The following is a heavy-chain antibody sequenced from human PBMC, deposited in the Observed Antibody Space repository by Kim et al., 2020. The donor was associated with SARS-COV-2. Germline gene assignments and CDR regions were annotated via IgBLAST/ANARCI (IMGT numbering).Heavy chain of an antibody. D-gene: IGHD6-13*01. CDR3: ARAGYSSSLEGFDP. V-gene: IGHV4-59*08. Sequence: SETLSLTCTVSGGSISSYYWSWIRQPPGKGLEWIGYIYYGGSTNYNPSLKSRVTISVDTSKNQFSLKLSSVTAADTAVYYCARAGYSSSLEGFDPWGQGT. CDR1: GGSISSYY. CDR2: IYYGGST. J-gene: IGHJ5*02.